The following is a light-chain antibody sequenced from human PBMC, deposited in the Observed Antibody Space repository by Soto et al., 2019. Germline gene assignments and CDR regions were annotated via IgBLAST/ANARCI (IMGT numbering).Light chain of an antibody. CDR3: QQYNSYPLT. Sequence: DIQMIQSPSTLSASVGDRVTITCRASQSISSGLAWYQQKPGKAPKLLIYKASTLESGVPSRFSGSGSGTEFTLTISSLQPDDFATYHCQQYNSYPLTFGGGTKVDIK. CDR2: KAS. CDR1: QSISSG. J-gene: IGKJ4*01. V-gene: IGKV1-5*03.